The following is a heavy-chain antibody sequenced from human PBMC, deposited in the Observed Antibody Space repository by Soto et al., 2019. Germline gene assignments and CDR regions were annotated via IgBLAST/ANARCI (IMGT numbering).Heavy chain of an antibody. Sequence: GGSLRLSCAASGFTFSSYGMHWVRQAPGKGLEWVAVISYDGSNKYYADSVKGRFTISRDNSKNTLYLQMNSLRAEDTAVYYCAKDLTGTGATRGYSYGPANYYYYYYGMDVWGQGTTVTVSS. D-gene: IGHD5-18*01. J-gene: IGHJ6*02. CDR3: AKDLTGTGATRGYSYGPANYYYYYYGMDV. V-gene: IGHV3-30*18. CDR2: ISYDGSNK. CDR1: GFTFSSYG.